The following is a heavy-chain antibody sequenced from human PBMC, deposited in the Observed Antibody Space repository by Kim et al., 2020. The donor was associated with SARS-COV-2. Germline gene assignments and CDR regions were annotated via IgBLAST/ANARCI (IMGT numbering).Heavy chain of an antibody. CDR1: GGSISSSSYY. J-gene: IGHJ3*02. CDR3: ARRAKIWFGEWGGAFDI. CDR2: IYYSGST. V-gene: IGHV4-39*01. Sequence: SETLSLTCTVSGGSISSSSYYWGWIRQPPGKGLEWIGSIYYSGSTYYNPSLKSRVTISVDTSKNQFSLKLSSVTAADTAVYYCARRAKIWFGEWGGAFDIWGQGTMVTVSS. D-gene: IGHD3-10*01.